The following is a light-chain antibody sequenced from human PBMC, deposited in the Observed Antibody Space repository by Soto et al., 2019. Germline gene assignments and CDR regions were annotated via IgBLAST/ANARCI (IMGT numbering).Light chain of an antibody. CDR2: GAS. Sequence: DIVMTQSPATLSVSPGETASLSCRASREVSNNVVWYQHQPGQSPRGLVYGASIRATGVPDRFSGSGSGTEFVLTISGLQADDLAVYYCHQYHMWPSWTFGQGTKVDMK. J-gene: IGKJ1*01. CDR1: REVSNN. V-gene: IGKV3-15*01. CDR3: HQYHMWPSWT.